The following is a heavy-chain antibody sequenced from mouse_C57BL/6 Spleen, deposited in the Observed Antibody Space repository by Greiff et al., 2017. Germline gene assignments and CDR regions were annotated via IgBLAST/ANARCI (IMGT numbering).Heavy chain of an antibody. CDR1: GFTFSDYG. CDR2: ISSGSSTI. V-gene: IGHV5-17*01. D-gene: IGHD2-4*01. CDR3: ARPIYYDYDGGAMDY. J-gene: IGHJ4*01. Sequence: EVQRVESGGGLVKPGGSLKLSCAASGFTFSDYGMHWVRQAPEKGLEWVAYISSGSSTIYYADTVKGRFTISRDNAKNTLFLQMTSLRSEDTAMYYCARPIYYDYDGGAMDYWGQGTSVTVSS.